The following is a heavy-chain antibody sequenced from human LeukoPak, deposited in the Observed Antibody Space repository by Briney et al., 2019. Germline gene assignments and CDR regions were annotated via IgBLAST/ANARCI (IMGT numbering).Heavy chain of an antibody. CDR1: GGTFSSYA. V-gene: IGHV1-69*05. CDR2: IIPIFGTA. CDR3: AREDSSGWSQFDY. D-gene: IGHD6-19*01. J-gene: IGHJ4*02. Sequence: GASVKVSCKASGGTFSSYAISWVRQAPGQGREWMGRIIPIFGTANYAQKFQGRVTITTDESTSTAYMELSSLRSEDTAVYYCAREDSSGWSQFDYWGQGTLVTVSS.